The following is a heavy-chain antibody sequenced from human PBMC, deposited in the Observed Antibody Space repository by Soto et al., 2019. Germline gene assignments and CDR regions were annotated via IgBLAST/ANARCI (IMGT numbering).Heavy chain of an antibody. V-gene: IGHV1-58*01. Sequence: ASVKVSCKASGFTFTSSAVQWVRQARGQRLEWIGWIVVGSGNTNYAQKFQERVAITRDMSTSTAYMELNSLRAEDTAVYYCANMIVDQDYYGMDVWGQGTTVTVSS. CDR2: IVVGSGNT. CDR3: ANMIVDQDYYGMDV. D-gene: IGHD3-22*01. CDR1: GFTFTSSA. J-gene: IGHJ6*02.